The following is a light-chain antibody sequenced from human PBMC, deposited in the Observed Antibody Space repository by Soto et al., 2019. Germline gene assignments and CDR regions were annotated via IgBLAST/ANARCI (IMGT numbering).Light chain of an antibody. CDR2: AAS. J-gene: IGKJ1*01. V-gene: IGKV1-39*01. Sequence: DIQMTQSPSSLSASVRDRVTITCRASQSISSSLNWYQQKPGKAPKLLIYAASSLQSGVPSRFSGSGSGTDFTLTITSLPPEDFATYYCQQSYINPRTFGQGTKVEIK. CDR3: QQSYINPRT. CDR1: QSISSS.